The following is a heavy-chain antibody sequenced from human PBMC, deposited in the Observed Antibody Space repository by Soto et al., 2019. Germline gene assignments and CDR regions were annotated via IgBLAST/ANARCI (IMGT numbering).Heavy chain of an antibody. CDR3: ARGPLVVLNYFES. CDR1: GGTFRNYP. Sequence: QVQLVQSGTEVKKPGSSVKVSCKASGGTFRNYPINWVRQAPGQGLEWMGSIFPLTDIPDYAQNFQARLTISADKSKSTAYMEVSSLTSDDTAMYFGARGPLVVLNYFESWGQGTLVTVSS. V-gene: IGHV1-69*02. CDR2: IFPLTDIP. J-gene: IGHJ4*02.